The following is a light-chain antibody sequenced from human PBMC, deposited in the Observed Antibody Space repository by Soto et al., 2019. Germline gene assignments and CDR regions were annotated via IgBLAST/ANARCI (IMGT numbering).Light chain of an antibody. V-gene: IGLV2-18*01. J-gene: IGLJ3*02. CDR3: AAWDDSLNGWV. Sequence: QSALTQPRSVSGSPGQSVTISCTGTSSDVDIYKRVSWYQQPPGTAPKLMIYEVSNRPSGVPDRFSGSKSGTSASLAISGLQSEDEADYYCAAWDDSLNGWVFGGGTKVTVL. CDR2: EVS. CDR1: SSDVDIYKR.